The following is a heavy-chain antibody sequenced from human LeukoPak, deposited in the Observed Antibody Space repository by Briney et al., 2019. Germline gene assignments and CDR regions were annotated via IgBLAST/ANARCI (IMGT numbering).Heavy chain of an antibody. D-gene: IGHD7-27*01. CDR2: MSPNSGDT. V-gene: IGHV1-8*01. J-gene: IGHJ4*02. CDR3: VRTPPNWGFDY. Sequence: RASVKVSCTASGYAFTSHDINWVRQATGQGLEWMGWMSPNSGDTGYAQKFQGRVTMTSDSSISTAYMELSSLRSEDTAIYYCVRTPPNWGFDYWGQGTLVTVSS. CDR1: GYAFTSHD.